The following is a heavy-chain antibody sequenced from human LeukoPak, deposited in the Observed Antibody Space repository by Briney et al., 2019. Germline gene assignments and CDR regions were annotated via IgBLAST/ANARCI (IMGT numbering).Heavy chain of an antibody. D-gene: IGHD6-6*01. CDR1: GFTFSDYY. CDR3: ARDPSEYSSFNWYFDL. J-gene: IGHJ2*01. CDR2: ISSSGSTI. V-gene: IGHV3-11*04. Sequence: GGSLRLSCAASGFTFSDYYMSWVRQAPGKGLEWVSYISSSGSTIYYADSVKGRFTISRDNAKNSLYLQMNSLRAEDTAVYYCARDPSEYSSFNWYFDLWGRGTLVTVSS.